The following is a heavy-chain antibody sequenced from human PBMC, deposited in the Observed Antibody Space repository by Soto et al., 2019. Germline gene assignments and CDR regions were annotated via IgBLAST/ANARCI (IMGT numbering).Heavy chain of an antibody. D-gene: IGHD3-16*02. V-gene: IGHV3-23*01. J-gene: IGHJ4*02. CDR3: ARGYTPGS. CDR1: GFTFSIYA. CDR2: FGGTDAGT. Sequence: EVQLLESGGGLVQPGGSLSLSCAASGFTFSIYAISRVRQAPGKGLEWVTGFGGTDAGTYYADSVRGRFTISRDNDQNTGCLEMNTPRAEVTAIFSIARGYTPGSWGEGSLWSVSS.